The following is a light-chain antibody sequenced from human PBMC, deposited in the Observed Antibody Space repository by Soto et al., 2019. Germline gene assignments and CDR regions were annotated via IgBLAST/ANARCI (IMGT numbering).Light chain of an antibody. Sequence: EIVLTQSPGTLSLSPGERATLPCRASQSVKSSYLAWYQHKPGQAPRLLIYGASSRASGVPDRFSGSGSGTDFTLTISRLEPEDFADYYCQQYGSSITFGQVTRLEIK. V-gene: IGKV3-20*01. CDR3: QQYGSSIT. CDR2: GAS. J-gene: IGKJ5*01. CDR1: QSVKSSY.